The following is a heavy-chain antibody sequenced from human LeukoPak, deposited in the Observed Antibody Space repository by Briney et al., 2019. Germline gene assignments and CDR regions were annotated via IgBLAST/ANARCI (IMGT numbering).Heavy chain of an antibody. CDR1: GFTFSSYA. Sequence: GRSLRLSCAASGFTFSSYAMHWVRQAPGKGLEYVSAISSNGGSTYYANSVKGRFTISRDNSKNTLYLQMGSLRAEDMAVYYCARGELWFGELSYYYGMDVWGQGTTVTVSS. CDR2: ISSNGGST. D-gene: IGHD3-10*01. J-gene: IGHJ6*02. V-gene: IGHV3-64*01. CDR3: ARGELWFGELSYYYGMDV.